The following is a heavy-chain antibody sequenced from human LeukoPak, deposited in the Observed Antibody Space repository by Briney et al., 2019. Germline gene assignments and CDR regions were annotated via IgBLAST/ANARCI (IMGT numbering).Heavy chain of an antibody. V-gene: IGHV1-2*02. CDR2: INPKSGGT. Sequence: ASVKVSCKASGYIFPGYYIHWVRQAPGQGLEWTGWINPKSGGTKYTQKFQDRVTMTADTSINTAYMELSRLTSDDTAVYYCARDVFLDEYRRYDHFDSWGQGTLVTVSS. CDR1: GYIFPGYY. J-gene: IGHJ4*02. CDR3: ARDVFLDEYRRYDHFDS. D-gene: IGHD4-11*01.